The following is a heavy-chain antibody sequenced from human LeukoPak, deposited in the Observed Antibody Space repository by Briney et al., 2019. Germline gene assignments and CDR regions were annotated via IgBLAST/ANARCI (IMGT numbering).Heavy chain of an antibody. V-gene: IGHV4-38-2*02. CDR2: TYHTGIT. CDR1: GYSITSGYY. Sequence: PSETLSLTCTVSGYSITSGYYWGWIRQPPGKGLEWIGSTYHTGITHYNPSLKSRVIISVDTSKNQFSLNLSSVTAADTAVYYCARGGIGSGPFDFDYRGQGTLVSVSS. D-gene: IGHD2-15*01. J-gene: IGHJ4*02. CDR3: ARGGIGSGPFDFDY.